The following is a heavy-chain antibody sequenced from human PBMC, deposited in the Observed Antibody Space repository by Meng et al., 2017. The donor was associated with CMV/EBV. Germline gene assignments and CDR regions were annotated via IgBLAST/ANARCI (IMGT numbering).Heavy chain of an antibody. CDR1: GGSISSYY. D-gene: IGHD3-10*01. Sequence: GSLRLSCTVSGGSISSYYWSWIRQPPGKGLEWIGYIYYSGSTNYNPSLKSRVTISVDTSKNQFSLKLSSVTAADTAVYYCAGDSRGHGGEFDPWGQGTLVTVSS. CDR2: IYYSGST. CDR3: AGDSRGHGGEFDP. J-gene: IGHJ5*02. V-gene: IGHV4-59*01.